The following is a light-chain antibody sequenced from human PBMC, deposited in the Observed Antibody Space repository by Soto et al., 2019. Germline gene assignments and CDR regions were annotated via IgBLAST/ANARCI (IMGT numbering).Light chain of an antibody. J-gene: IGLJ1*01. V-gene: IGLV2-14*01. CDR2: EVS. Sequence: QSLLTQPASVSGSPGQSITISCTGTSSDVGGYNYVSWYQQHPGKAPKLMIYEVSNRPSGVSNRFSGSKSGNTASLTISGLQAEDEADYYCSSYTSSSTPLVFGTGTKLTVL. CDR3: SSYTSSSTPLV. CDR1: SSDVGGYNY.